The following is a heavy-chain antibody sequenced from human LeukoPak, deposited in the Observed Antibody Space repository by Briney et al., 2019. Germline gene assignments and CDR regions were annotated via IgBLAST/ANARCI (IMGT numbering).Heavy chain of an antibody. CDR2: IYYTGST. Sequence: SETLSLTCTVSGGSISSGGHCWSWIRQHPGKGLEWIGYIYYTGSTYYNPSLKSRVTISLDTSENQFSLKLSSVTAADPAVYYCARGHSSVVTAIPYYFDYWGQGTLVTVSS. CDR3: ARGHSSVVTAIPYYFDY. V-gene: IGHV4-31*03. J-gene: IGHJ4*02. D-gene: IGHD2-21*02. CDR1: GGSISSGGHC.